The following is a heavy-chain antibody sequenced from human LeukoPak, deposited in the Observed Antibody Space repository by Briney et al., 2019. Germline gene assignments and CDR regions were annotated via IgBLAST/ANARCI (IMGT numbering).Heavy chain of an antibody. D-gene: IGHD3-22*01. V-gene: IGHV4-39*07. CDR1: GGSISSSSYY. Sequence: SETLSLTCTVSGGSISSSSYYWGWIRQPPGKGLEWIGSIYYSGSTYYNPSLKSRVTISVDTSKNQFSLKLSSVTAADTAVYYCARVWSYYDSSGYYSPVYDYWGQGTLVTVSS. J-gene: IGHJ4*02. CDR2: IYYSGST. CDR3: ARVWSYYDSSGYYSPVYDY.